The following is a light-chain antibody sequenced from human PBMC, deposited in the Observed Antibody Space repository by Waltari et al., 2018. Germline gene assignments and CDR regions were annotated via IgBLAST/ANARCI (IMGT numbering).Light chain of an antibody. Sequence: EIVMTQSPATLSVSPGETATLSCRASQSVSSNVAWYQKKPGQAPRLLIYDASTRAISIPAKFRGSGSGTEFTLTISSLQSEDFAVDYCQQYNRWPPITFGHGTRLEIK. V-gene: IGKV3-15*01. CDR1: QSVSSN. J-gene: IGKJ5*01. CDR3: QQYNRWPPIT. CDR2: DAS.